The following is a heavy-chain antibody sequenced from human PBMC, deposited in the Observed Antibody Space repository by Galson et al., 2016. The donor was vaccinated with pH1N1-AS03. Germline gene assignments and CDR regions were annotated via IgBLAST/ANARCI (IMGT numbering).Heavy chain of an antibody. V-gene: IGHV2-70*11. CDR2: IDWDDDE. J-gene: IGHJ6*02. Sequence: PALVKPTQTLTLTCTSSGFSLPTDKMCVTWIRQPPGKALEWLARIDWDDDEYYSRSLRTRLTISKDTSKNQVVLTMTNMDPADTGTYFCARSPGDYFYSLGIDVWGQGTTVTVS. CDR3: ARSPGDYFYSLGIDV. CDR1: GFSLPTDKMC.